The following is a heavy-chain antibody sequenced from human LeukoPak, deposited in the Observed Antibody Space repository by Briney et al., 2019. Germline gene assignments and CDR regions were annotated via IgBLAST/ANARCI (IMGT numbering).Heavy chain of an antibody. J-gene: IGHJ6*03. Sequence: GRSLRLSCAASGFTFSSYSMNWVRQAPGKGLEWVSSISSSSSYIYYADSVKGRFTISRDNAKNSLYLQMNSLRAEDTAVYYCARDNEYGYSSGWDYYYYYYMDVWGKGTTVTVSS. D-gene: IGHD6-19*01. CDR1: GFTFSSYS. CDR3: ARDNEYGYSSGWDYYYYYYMDV. CDR2: ISSSSSYI. V-gene: IGHV3-21*01.